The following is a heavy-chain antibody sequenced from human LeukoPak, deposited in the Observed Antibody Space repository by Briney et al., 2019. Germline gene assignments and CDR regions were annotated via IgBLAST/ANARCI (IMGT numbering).Heavy chain of an antibody. J-gene: IGHJ2*01. Sequence: GGSLRLSCEGSGFSFSTNYMNWVRKAPGKGLEWVSILYSGGSTYYADSVKGRFTVSRDSSKNTLYLHMNSLRAEDTAVYYCARVGDHYHWYLDVWGRGTLVTASS. CDR2: LYSGGST. CDR3: ARVGDHYHWYLDV. CDR1: GFSFSTNY. D-gene: IGHD3-10*01. V-gene: IGHV3-53*01.